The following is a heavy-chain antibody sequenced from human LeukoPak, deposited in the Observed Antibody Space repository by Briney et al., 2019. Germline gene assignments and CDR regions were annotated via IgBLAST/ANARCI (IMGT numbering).Heavy chain of an antibody. CDR2: INPNSGGT. V-gene: IGHV1-2*06. Sequence: GASVKVSCKASGYTFTGYYMHWVRQAPGQGLGWMGRINPNSGGTNYAQKFQGRVTMTRDTSISTAYMELSRPRSDDTAVYYCARLPRSGYSYGSDYWGQGTLVTVSS. D-gene: IGHD5-18*01. J-gene: IGHJ4*02. CDR1: GYTFTGYY. CDR3: ARLPRSGYSYGSDY.